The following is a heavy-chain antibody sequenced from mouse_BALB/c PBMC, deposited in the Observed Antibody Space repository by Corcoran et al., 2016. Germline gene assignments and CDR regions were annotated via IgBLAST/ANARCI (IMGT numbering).Heavy chain of an antibody. J-gene: IGHJ1*01. V-gene: IGHV1-18*01. CDR2: INPYNGGT. CDR1: DSSFTSYT. CDR3: ARGSYFDV. Sequence: EDHLQQSGPELVKPGASMKISCKASDSSFTSYTMNWVKQRHGKNLEWMGLINPYNGGTSYNQKFKGKATLIVDKSSSTAYMEFLSLTSEDSAVYYCARGSYFDVWGAGTTVTVSS.